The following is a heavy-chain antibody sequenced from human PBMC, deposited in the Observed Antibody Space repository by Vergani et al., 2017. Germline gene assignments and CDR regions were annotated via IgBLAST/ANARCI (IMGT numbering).Heavy chain of an antibody. CDR2: ISSSSSTI. Sequence: EVQLVESGGGLVQPGGSLRLSCAASGFTFSSYSMNWVRQAPGKGLEWVSYISSSSSTIYYADSVKGRFTISRDNAKNSLYLQMNSLRAEDTAVYYCAKAPDNGVCDYWGQGTLVTVSS. D-gene: IGHD2-8*01. CDR1: GFTFSSYS. CDR3: AKAPDNGVCDY. V-gene: IGHV3-48*01. J-gene: IGHJ4*02.